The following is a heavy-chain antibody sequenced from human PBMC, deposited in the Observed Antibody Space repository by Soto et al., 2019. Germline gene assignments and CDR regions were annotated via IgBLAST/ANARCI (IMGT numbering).Heavy chain of an antibody. CDR3: ARYQAYFVY. CDR1: GYTFTSYS. V-gene: IGHV1-3*04. Sequence: GASVKVSCKASGYTFTSYSIHWVRQAPGQGLEWIGWINTDNGDAKYSQKFQGRVTVTRDTSATTAYMEVSSLRSEDTAVYYCARYQAYFVYWGLGTLVTVSS. CDR2: INTDNGDA. J-gene: IGHJ4*02.